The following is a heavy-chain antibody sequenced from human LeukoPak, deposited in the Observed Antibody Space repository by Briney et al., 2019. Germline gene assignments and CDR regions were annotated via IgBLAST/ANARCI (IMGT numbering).Heavy chain of an antibody. J-gene: IGHJ4*02. Sequence: ASVKVSCKASGGTFSYYATSWVRQAPGQGLEWMGGIIPMFETADSAQKFQGRLTITADESTSTAYMELSSLRAEDTAVYYCARDLVGSHTGYSSGAWDYWGQGTLVTVSS. CDR3: ARDLVGSHTGYSSGAWDY. D-gene: IGHD3-9*01. V-gene: IGHV1-69*13. CDR2: IIPMFETA. CDR1: GGTFSYYA.